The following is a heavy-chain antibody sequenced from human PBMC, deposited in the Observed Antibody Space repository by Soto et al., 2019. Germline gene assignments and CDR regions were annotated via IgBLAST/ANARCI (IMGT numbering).Heavy chain of an antibody. Sequence: SSVKFSCKASGGTFSSYAISWVRQAPGQGLEWMGGIIPIFGTANYAQKFQGRVTITADESTSTAYMELSSLRSEDTAVYYCARGEEPITFGGVLSFWGQGTLVTVSS. CDR3: ARGEEPITFGGVLSF. D-gene: IGHD3-16*01. V-gene: IGHV1-69*13. J-gene: IGHJ4*02. CDR2: IIPIFGTA. CDR1: GGTFSSYA.